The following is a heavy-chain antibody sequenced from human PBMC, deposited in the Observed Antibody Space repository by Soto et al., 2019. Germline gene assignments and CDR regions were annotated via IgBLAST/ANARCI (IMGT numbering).Heavy chain of an antibody. CDR1: GFTFSSYG. Sequence: GGSLRLSCAASGFTFSSYGMHWVRQAPGKGLEWVAVISYDGSNKYYADSVKGRFTISRDNSKNTLYLQMNSLRAEDTAVYYCAKDEYYYGSSRSIDYWGQGTLVTVSS. V-gene: IGHV3-30*18. CDR3: AKDEYYYGSSRSIDY. J-gene: IGHJ4*02. CDR2: ISYDGSNK. D-gene: IGHD3-10*01.